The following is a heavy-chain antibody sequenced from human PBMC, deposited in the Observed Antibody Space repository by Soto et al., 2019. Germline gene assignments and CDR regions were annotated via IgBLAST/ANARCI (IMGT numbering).Heavy chain of an antibody. V-gene: IGHV4-61*01. CDR3: ARRAGRYRAIVYGSYSSYGFDF. CDR2: IYYSGST. Sequence: SETLSLTCTVSGGSVSSGSFYWSWIRQPPGKGLEWIGYIYYSGSTNYNPSLKSRVTISVDTSKNQFSLKLSSVTAAATAVYYCARRAGRYRAIVYGSYSSYGFDFWGQGTMVTVSS. D-gene: IGHD5-18*01. CDR1: GGSVSSGSFY. J-gene: IGHJ4*03.